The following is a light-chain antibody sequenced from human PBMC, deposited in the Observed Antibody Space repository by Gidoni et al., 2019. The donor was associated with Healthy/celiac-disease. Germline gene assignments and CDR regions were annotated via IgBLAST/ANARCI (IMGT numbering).Light chain of an antibody. Sequence: QSVLTQPPSVSAAPGQRVTISCPGSSSNIGAGYDVHWYQQLPGTAPKLLIYGNSKRPSGVPDRFSGSKSGNSASLAITGLQAEDEADYYCQSYDSSLSGYVFGTGTKVTVL. J-gene: IGLJ1*01. CDR2: GNS. CDR3: QSYDSSLSGYV. V-gene: IGLV1-40*01. CDR1: SSNIGAGYD.